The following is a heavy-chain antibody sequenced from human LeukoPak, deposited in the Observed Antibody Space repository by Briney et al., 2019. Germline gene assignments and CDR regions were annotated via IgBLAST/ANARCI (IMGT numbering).Heavy chain of an antibody. D-gene: IGHD2-2*01. Sequence: SLRLSCAASGFTFDDYAMHWVRQAPGKGLEWVSGISWNSGSIGYADSVKGRFTISRDNAKDSLYLQMNRLRAEDTALYYCAKGGAVVVPAALDYWGQGTLVTVSS. V-gene: IGHV3-9*01. CDR1: GFTFDDYA. J-gene: IGHJ4*02. CDR2: ISWNSGSI. CDR3: AKGGAVVVPAALDY.